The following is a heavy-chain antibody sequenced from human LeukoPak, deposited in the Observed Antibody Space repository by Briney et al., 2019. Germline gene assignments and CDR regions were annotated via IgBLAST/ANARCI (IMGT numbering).Heavy chain of an antibody. D-gene: IGHD3-10*01. V-gene: IGHV3-33*01. CDR3: AGNYGPYYFDY. CDR1: GFTFSNYG. Sequence: GGSLKLSCAASGFTFSNYGMHWVRQAPGKGLEWVAVIWYDGSNKYYADSVKGRFTISRDNSKNTLYLQMNSLRAEDTAVYYCAGNYGPYYFDYWGQGTLVTVSS. CDR2: IWYDGSNK. J-gene: IGHJ4*02.